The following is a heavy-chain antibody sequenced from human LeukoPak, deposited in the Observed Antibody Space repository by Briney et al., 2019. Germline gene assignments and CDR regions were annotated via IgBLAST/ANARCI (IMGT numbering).Heavy chain of an antibody. CDR3: ARPRSQQLVQGDAFDI. CDR2: IYYSGST. CDR1: GGSFSGYY. Sequence: SETLSLTCAVYGGSFSGYYWSWIRQPPGKGLEWIGYIYYSGSTNYNPSLKSRVTISVDTSKNQFSLKLNSVTAADTAVYYCARPRSQQLVQGDAFDIWGQGTMVTVSS. V-gene: IGHV4-59*12. D-gene: IGHD6-13*01. J-gene: IGHJ3*02.